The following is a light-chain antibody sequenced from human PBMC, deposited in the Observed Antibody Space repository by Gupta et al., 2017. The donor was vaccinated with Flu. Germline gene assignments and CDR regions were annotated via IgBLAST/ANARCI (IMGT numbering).Light chain of an antibody. CDR3: QHDCSSHLT. V-gene: IGKV3-20*01. J-gene: IGKJ3*01. CDR2: GAS. Sequence: EIVLTQSPGTLSLSPGERATRSCRASQSVSSSYLAWYQQKPGQAPRLLIYGASSRAPGIPDRFSGSGSGTXFTLTIXRLEPEDFAVYYCQHDCSSHLTFGXGTKVDIK. CDR1: QSVSSSY.